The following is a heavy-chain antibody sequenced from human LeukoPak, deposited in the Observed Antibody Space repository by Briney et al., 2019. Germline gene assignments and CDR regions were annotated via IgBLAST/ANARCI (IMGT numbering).Heavy chain of an antibody. Sequence: PSETLSLTCTVSGGFIRDSGYYWGWIRQPPGKDLEWIGTVFYSGRTYYNSSLQSRVTISVDTSKNQFSLRLSSVTPADAAIYYCARLSNDYGDYEGHYWGQGTLVTVSP. CDR2: VFYSGRT. D-gene: IGHD4-17*01. J-gene: IGHJ4*02. CDR1: GGFIRDSGYY. CDR3: ARLSNDYGDYEGHY. V-gene: IGHV4-39*01.